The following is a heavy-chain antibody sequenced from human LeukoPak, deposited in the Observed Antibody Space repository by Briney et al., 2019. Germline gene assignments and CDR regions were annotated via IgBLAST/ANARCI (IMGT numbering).Heavy chain of an antibody. V-gene: IGHV4-34*01. CDR2: TNHSGST. D-gene: IGHD2-2*01. Sequence: SETLSLTCAVYGGSFSGYYWSWIRQPPGKGLEWIGETNHSGSTNYNPSLKSRVTISVDTSKNQFSLKLSSVTAADTAVYYCAREYCSSTSCQGAYYFDYWGQGTLVTVSS. CDR1: GGSFSGYY. CDR3: AREYCSSTSCQGAYYFDY. J-gene: IGHJ4*02.